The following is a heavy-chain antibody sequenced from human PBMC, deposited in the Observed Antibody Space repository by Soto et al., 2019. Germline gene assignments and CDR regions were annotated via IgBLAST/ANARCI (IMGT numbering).Heavy chain of an antibody. D-gene: IGHD1-26*01. CDR2: IYSSGSA. V-gene: IGHV4-4*07. Sequence: PSETLSLTCTVSRASIYTYSWTWIRQPAGKGLQWIGHIYSSGSANYSPSLKSRVSMSVDSSKNQISLKLSSVTAAVTAVYYCATIVGANDYWGQGTLVTVSS. CDR3: ATIVGANDY. J-gene: IGHJ4*02. CDR1: RASIYTYS.